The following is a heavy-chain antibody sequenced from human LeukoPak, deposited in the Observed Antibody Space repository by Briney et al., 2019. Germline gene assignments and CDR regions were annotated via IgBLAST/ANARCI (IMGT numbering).Heavy chain of an antibody. CDR3: AKDLEYSTSWPDVFEI. Sequence: GRSLRLSCAASGFIFDNYAMHWVRQVPGKGLEWVSGISWNSGSIAYADSMKGRFSISRDNAKNSLYLQMNSLRAEDTAMYFCAKDLEYSTSWPDVFEIGGQGTMVTVSS. J-gene: IGHJ3*02. CDR2: ISWNSGSI. D-gene: IGHD6-13*01. CDR1: GFIFDNYA. V-gene: IGHV3-9*01.